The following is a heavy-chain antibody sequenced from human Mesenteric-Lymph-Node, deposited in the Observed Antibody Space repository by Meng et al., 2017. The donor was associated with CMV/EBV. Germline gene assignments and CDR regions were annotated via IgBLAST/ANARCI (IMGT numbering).Heavy chain of an antibody. CDR3: ARDPPLPPTVASQYGMDV. CDR2: INPYNGNR. D-gene: IGHD5-12*01. Sequence: ASVKVSCKASGYTFTKYGIGWVRQAPGQGLEWMGWINPYNGNRNYVQKFQGRISMTTDTSTNTAYMELRSLRIDDTGVYYCARDPPLPPTVASQYGMDVWGPGTTVTVSS. CDR1: GYTFTKYG. J-gene: IGHJ6*02. V-gene: IGHV1-18*01.